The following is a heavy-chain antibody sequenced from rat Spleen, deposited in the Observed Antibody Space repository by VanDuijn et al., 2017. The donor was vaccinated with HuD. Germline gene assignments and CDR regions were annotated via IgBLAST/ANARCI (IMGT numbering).Heavy chain of an antibody. CDR3: ASLYSSYSLYYFDY. Sequence: EVQLQESGPGLVKPSQSLSLTCSVTGHSITSSYRWNWIRKFPGNKLECMGYINSAGPSNYNPSLKSRISITRDTSKNQFFLQVNSVNTEDTATYYCASLYSSYSLYYFDYWGQGVMVTVSS. J-gene: IGHJ2*01. V-gene: IGHV3-3*01. CDR1: GHSITSSYR. D-gene: IGHD1-2*01. CDR2: INSAGPS.